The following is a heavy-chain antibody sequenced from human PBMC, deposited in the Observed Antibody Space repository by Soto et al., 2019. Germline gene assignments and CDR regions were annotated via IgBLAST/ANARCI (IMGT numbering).Heavy chain of an antibody. Sequence: SEPLPVTWTVAGGTIRDYCGSRIRLPKGKGLEWMGYIDYSGSTNYNPSLKSRVTISVDTSRNQFSLKLNSVTAADTSVYYCARVDHDSSGYIDSWGRGNLVTLSS. CDR2: IDYSGST. J-gene: IGHJ4*02. CDR3: ARVDHDSSGYIDS. D-gene: IGHD3-22*01. V-gene: IGHV4-59*01. CDR1: GGTIRDYC.